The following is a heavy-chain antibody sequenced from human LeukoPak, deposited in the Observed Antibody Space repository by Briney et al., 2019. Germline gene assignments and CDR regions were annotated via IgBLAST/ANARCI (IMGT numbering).Heavy chain of an antibody. V-gene: IGHV3-23*01. CDR2: ISGSGGST. CDR1: GFTFSTYA. CDR3: AKDRSSKHYYYYYYMDV. D-gene: IGHD2-2*01. J-gene: IGHJ6*03. Sequence: PGGSLRLSCAASGFTFSTYAVNWVRQAPGKGLERVSAISGSGGSTYYADSVKGRFTISRDNSKNTLYLQMNSLRAEDTAVYYCAKDRSSKHYYYYYYMDVWGKGTTVTVSS.